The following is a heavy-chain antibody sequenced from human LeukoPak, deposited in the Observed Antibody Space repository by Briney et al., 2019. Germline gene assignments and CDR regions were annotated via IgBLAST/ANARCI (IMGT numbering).Heavy chain of an antibody. CDR1: GFTFGSYA. CDR2: ISGSGGST. J-gene: IGHJ4*02. D-gene: IGHD3-16*02. V-gene: IGHV3-23*01. Sequence: GGSLRLSCAASGFTFGSYAMSWVRQAPGKGLEWVSAISGSGGSTYYADSVKGRFTISRDNSKNTLYLQMNSLRAEDTAVYYCAKSPLIWGSYLLGDYWGQGTLVTVSS. CDR3: AKSPLIWGSYLLGDY.